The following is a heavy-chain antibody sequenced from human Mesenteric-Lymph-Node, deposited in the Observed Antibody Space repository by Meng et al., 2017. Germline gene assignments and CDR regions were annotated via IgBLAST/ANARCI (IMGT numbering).Heavy chain of an antibody. J-gene: IGHJ4*02. CDR3: ARTLRFLEWLLDY. CDR1: GGSFRGYY. V-gene: IGHV4-34*01. Sequence: HGPLHPVDAGLLKPSETLSLSCAVYGGSFRGYYWSWIRQPPGKGLEWIGEINHSGSTNYHPSLKSRVTISVDTSKNQFSLKLSSVTAADTAVYYCARTLRFLEWLLDYWGQGTLVTVSS. D-gene: IGHD3-3*01. CDR2: INHSGST.